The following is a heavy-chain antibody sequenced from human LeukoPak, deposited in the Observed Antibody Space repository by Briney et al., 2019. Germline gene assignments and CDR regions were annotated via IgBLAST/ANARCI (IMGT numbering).Heavy chain of an antibody. CDR2: INSDGSST. D-gene: IGHD1-26*01. V-gene: IGHV3-74*01. CDR1: GFTFSSYL. J-gene: IGHJ4*02. CDR3: AKTTDSGSYNFDY. Sequence: GGSLRLSCAASGFTFSSYLVHWVRQAPGKGLVGVSPINSDGSSTSYADSVKGRFTISRDNAKNTLSLQMNSLRAEDTAVYYCAKTTDSGSYNFDYWGQGTLVTVSS.